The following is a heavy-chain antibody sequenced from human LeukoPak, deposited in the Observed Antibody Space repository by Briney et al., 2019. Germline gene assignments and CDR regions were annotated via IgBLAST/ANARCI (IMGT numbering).Heavy chain of an antibody. D-gene: IGHD3-22*01. CDR3: ARAPYDSSGNDAFDI. J-gene: IGHJ3*02. Sequence: SETLSLTCTVSGGSISSSSYYWGWIRQPPGKGLEWIGSIYYSGSTCYNPSLKSRVTISVDTSKNQFSLKLSSVTAADTAVYYCARAPYDSSGNDAFDIWGQGTMVTVSS. CDR1: GGSISSSSYY. V-gene: IGHV4-39*07. CDR2: IYYSGST.